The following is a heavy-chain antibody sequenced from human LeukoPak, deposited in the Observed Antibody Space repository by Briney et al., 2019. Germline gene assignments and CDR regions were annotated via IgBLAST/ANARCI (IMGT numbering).Heavy chain of an antibody. Sequence: ASVKVSCKVSGYSLTELSMHWVRQAPGKGLEWMGGFDPEDGETIYAQKFQGRVTMTEDTSTDTAYMELSSLRSEDTAVYYCATERLYCSGGSCYPFFDYWGQGTLFTVSS. J-gene: IGHJ4*02. CDR3: ATERLYCSGGSCYPFFDY. D-gene: IGHD2-15*01. V-gene: IGHV1-24*01. CDR1: GYSLTELS. CDR2: FDPEDGET.